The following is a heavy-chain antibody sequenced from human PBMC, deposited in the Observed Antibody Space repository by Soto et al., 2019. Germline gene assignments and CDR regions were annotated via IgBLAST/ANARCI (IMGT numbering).Heavy chain of an antibody. CDR3: ASSVLVTSTMNYFDL. V-gene: IGHV5-51*01. Sequence: GESLKISCQASGYSFSNFWIAWVRQMPGEGLEWLGIIYPDDSDTRYSPSFLGQVTISADKSIKTTYLQWSSLKASDTAIYFCASSVLVTSTMNYFDLWGQGTLVTVSS. CDR1: GYSFSNFW. J-gene: IGHJ4*02. D-gene: IGHD2-8*02. CDR2: IYPDDSDT.